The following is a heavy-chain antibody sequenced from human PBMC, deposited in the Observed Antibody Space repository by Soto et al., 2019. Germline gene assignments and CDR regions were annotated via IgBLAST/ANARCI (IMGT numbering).Heavy chain of an antibody. J-gene: IGHJ5*02. Sequence: SETLSLTCTVSGGSMSSYYWYWLRQPPGKGLEYIGYIYYSGSTNYNPSLENRVTISVDTSKNQFSLKLSSVTAAGTAVYYCARGAWGSWYGWFDPWGQGTLVTVSS. V-gene: IGHV4-59*12. CDR2: IYYSGST. D-gene: IGHD6-13*01. CDR3: ARGAWGSWYGWFDP. CDR1: GGSMSSYY.